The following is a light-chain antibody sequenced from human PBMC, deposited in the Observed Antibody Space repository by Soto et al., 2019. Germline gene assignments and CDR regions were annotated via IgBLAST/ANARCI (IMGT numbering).Light chain of an antibody. J-gene: IGLJ3*02. CDR2: EVT. Sequence: QSALTQPASVSGSPGQSITISCTGTSSDVGSYEFVSWYQQHPGKAPKLMIYEVTKRPSGVSNRFSGSKSGNTASLTISGLQAEDETDYYCCSYAGRSTWVFGGGTKVTVL. V-gene: IGLV2-23*02. CDR1: SSDVGSYEF. CDR3: CSYAGRSTWV.